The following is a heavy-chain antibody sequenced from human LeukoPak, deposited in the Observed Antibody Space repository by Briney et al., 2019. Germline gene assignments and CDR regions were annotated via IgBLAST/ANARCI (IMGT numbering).Heavy chain of an antibody. D-gene: IGHD6-13*01. J-gene: IGHJ4*02. CDR1: GFTFSSYG. Sequence: GGSLRLSCAASGFTFSSYGMHWVRQAPGKGLEWVAVISYDGSNKYYADSVKGRFTISRDNSRNTLYLQMNSLRAEDTAVYYCAKGSAVVGIAAAGYFDYRGQGTLVTVSS. CDR3: AKGSAVVGIAAAGYFDY. V-gene: IGHV3-30*18. CDR2: ISYDGSNK.